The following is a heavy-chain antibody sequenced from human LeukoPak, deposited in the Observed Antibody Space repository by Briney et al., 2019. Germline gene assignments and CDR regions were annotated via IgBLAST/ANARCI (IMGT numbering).Heavy chain of an antibody. V-gene: IGHV3-7*03. CDR2: IRRDGSEE. Sequence: GGSLRLSCAASGFTFSSSWMSWVRQAPGKGPEWVASIRRDGSEEFYLDSVKGRFTISRDNSKNTLYLQMNSLRAEDTAVYYCAKEGEDIVVVVAATHFDYWGQGTLVTVSS. CDR1: GFTFSSSW. J-gene: IGHJ4*02. D-gene: IGHD2-15*01. CDR3: AKEGEDIVVVVAATHFDY.